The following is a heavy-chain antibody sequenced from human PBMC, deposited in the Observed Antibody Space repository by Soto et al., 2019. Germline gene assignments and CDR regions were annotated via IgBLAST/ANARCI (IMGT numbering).Heavy chain of an antibody. V-gene: IGHV4-30-2*01. D-gene: IGHD3-10*01. CDR1: GGSISSGGYS. CDR3: ARGSPSLWFGEFISFDY. CDR2: IYHSGST. Sequence: QLQLQESGSGLVKPSQTLSLTCAVSGGSISSGGYSWSWIRQPPGKGLEWIGYIYHSGSTYYNPSLKSRVTISVDRSKNQFSLKLSSVTAADTAVYYCARGSPSLWFGEFISFDYWGQGTLVTVSS. J-gene: IGHJ4*02.